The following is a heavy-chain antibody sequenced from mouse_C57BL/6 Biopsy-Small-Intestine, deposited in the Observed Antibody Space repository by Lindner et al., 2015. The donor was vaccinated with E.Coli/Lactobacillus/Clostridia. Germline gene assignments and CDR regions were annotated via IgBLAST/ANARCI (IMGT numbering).Heavy chain of an antibody. J-gene: IGHJ3*01. D-gene: IGHD1-1*01. CDR2: IDPENGDT. CDR1: GFNIKDDY. V-gene: IGHV14-4*01. Sequence: VQLQESGAELVRPGASVKLSCTASGFNIKDDYMHRVKQRPEQGLEWIGWIDPENGDTEYASKFQGKATITADTSSNTAYLQLSSLTSEDTAVYYCTTGYGCAYWGQGTLVTVSA. CDR3: TTGYGCAY.